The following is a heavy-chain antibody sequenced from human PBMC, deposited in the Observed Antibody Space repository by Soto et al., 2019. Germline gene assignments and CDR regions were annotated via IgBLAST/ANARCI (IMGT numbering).Heavy chain of an antibody. Sequence: ASVKVSCKASGYTFTSDGISWVRQAPGQGLEWMGWISAYNGNTNYAQKLQGRVTMTTDTSTSTAYMELRSLRSDDTAVYYCARYTYYYDSSGYYPGGYYYYGMDVWGQGTTVTVSS. CDR1: GYTFTSDG. J-gene: IGHJ6*02. V-gene: IGHV1-18*01. CDR3: ARYTYYYDSSGYYPGGYYYYGMDV. CDR2: ISAYNGNT. D-gene: IGHD3-22*01.